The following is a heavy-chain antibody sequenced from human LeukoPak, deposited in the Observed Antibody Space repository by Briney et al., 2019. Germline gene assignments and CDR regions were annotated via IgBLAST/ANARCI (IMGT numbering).Heavy chain of an antibody. CDR1: GFTFSSYE. CDR2: IKQDGSEK. J-gene: IGHJ5*02. V-gene: IGHV3-7*01. Sequence: GGSLRLSCAASGFTFSSYEMNWVRQAPGKGLEWVANIKQDGSEKYYVDSVKGRFTISRDNAKNSLYLQMNSLRAEDTAVYYCARATNWFDPWGQGTLVTVSS. CDR3: ARATNWFDP.